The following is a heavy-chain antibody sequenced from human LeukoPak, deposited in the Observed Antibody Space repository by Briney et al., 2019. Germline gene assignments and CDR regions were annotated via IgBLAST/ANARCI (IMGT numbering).Heavy chain of an antibody. D-gene: IGHD6-19*01. CDR3: ARRVVAGPFDY. CDR2: IYYSGST. CDR1: GGSFSGYY. Sequence: SETLSLTCAVYGGSFSGYYWSWIRQPPGKGLEWIGYIYYSGSTYYNPSLKSRVAISVDTSKNQFSLKLSSVTAADTAVYYCARRVVAGPFDYWGQGTLVTVSS. J-gene: IGHJ4*02. V-gene: IGHV4-34*01.